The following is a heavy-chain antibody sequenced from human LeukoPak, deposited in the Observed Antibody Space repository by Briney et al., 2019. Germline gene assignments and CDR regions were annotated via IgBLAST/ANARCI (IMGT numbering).Heavy chain of an antibody. J-gene: IGHJ4*02. CDR3: TTDGIGSGSYPSDY. D-gene: IGHD3-10*01. V-gene: IGHV3-15*01. CDR1: GFTFSNAW. CDR2: IKSKTDGGTT. Sequence: GGSLRLSCAASGFTFSNAWMSRVRQAPGKGLEWVGRIKSKTDGGTTDYAAPVKGRFTISRDDSKNTLYLQMNSLKTEDTAVYYCTTDGIGSGSYPSDYWGQGTLVTVSS.